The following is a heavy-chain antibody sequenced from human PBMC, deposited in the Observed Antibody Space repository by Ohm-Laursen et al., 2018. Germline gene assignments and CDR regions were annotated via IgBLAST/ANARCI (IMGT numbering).Heavy chain of an antibody. CDR1: GGSISSSSYY. V-gene: IGHV4-39*01. CDR3: ARHAAYCGGDCYSRWFDP. CDR2: IYYSGTT. D-gene: IGHD2-21*02. J-gene: IGHJ5*02. Sequence: SDTLSLTCTVSGGSISSSSYYWGWIRQPPGKGLEWIGSIYYSGTTYYNPSLKSRVTISIDTSMNQFSLKLSSVTAADTAVYYCARHAAYCGGDCYSRWFDPWGQGTLVTVSS.